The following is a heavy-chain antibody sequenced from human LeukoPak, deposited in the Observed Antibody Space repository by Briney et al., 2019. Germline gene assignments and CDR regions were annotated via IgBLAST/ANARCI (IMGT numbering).Heavy chain of an antibody. D-gene: IGHD1-26*01. Sequence: SETLSLTCTVSTYSISSGYYWGWIRQPPGKGLEWIGSIYHSGSSYYNPSLKSRVTISLDTPKNQFSLKLSSVTAADTAVYYCARVVSSQWELLGKSFDYWGQGILVTVSS. CDR1: TYSISSGYY. J-gene: IGHJ4*02. CDR2: IYHSGSS. CDR3: ARVVSSQWELLGKSFDY. V-gene: IGHV4-38-2*02.